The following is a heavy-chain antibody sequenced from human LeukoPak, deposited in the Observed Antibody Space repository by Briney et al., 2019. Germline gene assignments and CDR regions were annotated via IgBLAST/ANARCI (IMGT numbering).Heavy chain of an antibody. Sequence: GGSLRLSCAASGFTFSIYAMSWVRQAPGKGLEWVSGISNSGGSRYYADSVKGRFTISRDNSKNTLYLQMHSLRAEDTAVYYRAKTGDFYYFDNWGQGTLVTVSS. CDR1: GFTFSIYA. V-gene: IGHV3-23*01. CDR3: AKTGDFYYFDN. J-gene: IGHJ4*02. CDR2: ISNSGGSR. D-gene: IGHD2-21*02.